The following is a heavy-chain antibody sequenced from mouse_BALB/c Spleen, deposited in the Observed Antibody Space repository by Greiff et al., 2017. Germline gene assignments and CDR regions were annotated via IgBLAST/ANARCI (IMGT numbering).Heavy chain of an antibody. J-gene: IGHJ4*01. CDR3: ARGAYGNYAAMDY. CDR1: GYTFTSYV. D-gene: IGHD2-1*01. Sequence: EVKLQESGPELVKPGASVKMSCKASGYTFTSYVMHWVKQKPGQGLEWIGYINPYNDGTKYNEKFKGKATLTSDKSSSTAYMELSSLTSEDSAVYYCARGAYGNYAAMDYWGQGTSVTVSS. V-gene: IGHV1-14*01. CDR2: INPYNDGT.